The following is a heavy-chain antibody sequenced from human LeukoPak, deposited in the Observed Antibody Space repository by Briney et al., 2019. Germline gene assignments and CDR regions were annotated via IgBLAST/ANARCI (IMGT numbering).Heavy chain of an antibody. J-gene: IGHJ4*02. V-gene: IGHV1-2*04. Sequence: ASVKVSCKASGYTFTGYYMHWVRQAPGQGLEWMGWINPNSGGTNYAQKFQGWVTMTRDTSISTAYMELSRLRSDDTAVYYCARASLGIAAWPSDYWGQGTLVTVSS. CDR2: INPNSGGT. CDR1: GYTFTGYY. CDR3: ARASLGIAAWPSDY. D-gene: IGHD6-13*01.